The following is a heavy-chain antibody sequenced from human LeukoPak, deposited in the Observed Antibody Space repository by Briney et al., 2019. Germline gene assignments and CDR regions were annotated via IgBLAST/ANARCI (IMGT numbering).Heavy chain of an antibody. Sequence: SETLSLTCTVSGGSISSGSYYWSWIRQPAGKGLEWIGRIYTSGSTNYNPSLKSRVTISVDTSKNQFSLKLSSVTAADTAVYYCARGSPLAVAGKDYWGQGTLVTVSS. CDR1: GGSISSGSYY. J-gene: IGHJ4*02. CDR3: ARGSPLAVAGKDY. V-gene: IGHV4-61*02. D-gene: IGHD6-19*01. CDR2: IYTSGST.